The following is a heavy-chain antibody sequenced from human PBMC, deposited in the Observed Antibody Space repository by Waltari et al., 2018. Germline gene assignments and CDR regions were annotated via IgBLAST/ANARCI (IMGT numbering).Heavy chain of an antibody. D-gene: IGHD4-17*01. V-gene: IGHV3-53*01. CDR3: ARNYGDYVASFDY. CDR1: GFTVSSNY. J-gene: IGHJ4*02. CDR2: IYSGGST. Sequence: EVQLVESGGGLIQPGGSLRLSCAASGFTVSSNYMSWVRQAPGKGLGWVSVIYSGGSTYYADSVKGRFTISRDNSKNTLYLQMNSLRAEDTAVYYCARNYGDYVASFDYWGQGTLVTVSS.